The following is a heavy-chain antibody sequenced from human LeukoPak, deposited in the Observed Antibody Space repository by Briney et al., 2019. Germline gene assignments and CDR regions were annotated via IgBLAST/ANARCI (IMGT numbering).Heavy chain of an antibody. V-gene: IGHV4-4*07. J-gene: IGHJ6*02. CDR3: ARRSLVRTVGYYYGMDV. CDR1: GGSISSYY. CDR2: IYTSGST. Sequence: SETLSLTCTVSGGSISSYYWSWIRQPAGKGLEWIGRIYTSGSTNYNPSLKSRVTMSVDTSKNQFSLKLASVTAADTAVYYCARRSLVRTVGYYYGMDVWGRGTTVTVSS. D-gene: IGHD1-26*01.